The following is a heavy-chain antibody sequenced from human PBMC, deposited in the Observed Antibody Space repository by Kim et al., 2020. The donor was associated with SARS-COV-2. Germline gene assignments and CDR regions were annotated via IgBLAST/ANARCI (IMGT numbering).Heavy chain of an antibody. J-gene: IGHJ4*02. CDR1: GGSISSSSYY. V-gene: IGHV4-39*01. D-gene: IGHD5-12*01. CDR2: IYYSGST. Sequence: SETLSLTCTVSGGSISSSSYYWGWIRQPPGKGLEWIGSIYYSGSTYYNPSLKSRVTISVDTSKNQFSLKLSSVTAADTAVYYCARRTKKRWLQSSTPFDYWGQGTLVTVSS. CDR3: ARRTKKRWLQSSTPFDY.